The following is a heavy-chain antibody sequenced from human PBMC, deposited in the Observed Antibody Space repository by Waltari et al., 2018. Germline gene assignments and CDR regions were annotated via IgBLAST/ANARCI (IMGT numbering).Heavy chain of an antibody. Sequence: QVQLQESGPGLVKPSETLSLTCTVSGGSISSYYWSWTRQPPGKGLEWVGYIYYRGSTNYNPSLKSRVTISVATSKNQFSLKLSSVTAADTAVYYCARGGGSYHEVDYWGQGTLVTVSS. J-gene: IGHJ4*02. D-gene: IGHD1-26*01. CDR3: ARGGGSYHEVDY. V-gene: IGHV4-59*01. CDR2: IYYRGST. CDR1: GGSISSYY.